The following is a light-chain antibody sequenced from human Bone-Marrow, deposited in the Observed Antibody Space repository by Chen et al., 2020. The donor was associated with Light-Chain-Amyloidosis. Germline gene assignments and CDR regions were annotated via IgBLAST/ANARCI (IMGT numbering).Light chain of an antibody. V-gene: IGLV3-25*03. CDR3: PSADSSGTYEGI. CDR1: DLPTKY. J-gene: IGLJ2*01. Sequence: SYELTQPPSVSVSPGQTARITCSGDDLPTKYAHWYQQKPGQAPVLVIHRDTERPSGISERFSGASSGTTATLTSSGVQAEDEADYHCPSADSSGTYEGIFGGGTKLTVL. CDR2: RDT.